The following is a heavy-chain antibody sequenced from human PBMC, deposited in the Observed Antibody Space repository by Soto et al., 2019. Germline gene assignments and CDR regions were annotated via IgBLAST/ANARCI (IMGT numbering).Heavy chain of an antibody. CDR3: ARSVYSSGWYSRGWFDP. Sequence: GGALRGSCAALGVPFISYEKNWVRQAPGKGLEWVSYISSSGSTIYYADSVKGRFTLSRDNAKNSLYLQMNSLRAEDTAVYYCARSVYSSGWYSRGWFDPWGQGTLVTVS. V-gene: IGHV3-48*03. CDR1: GVPFISYE. CDR2: ISSSGSTI. J-gene: IGHJ5*02. D-gene: IGHD6-19*01.